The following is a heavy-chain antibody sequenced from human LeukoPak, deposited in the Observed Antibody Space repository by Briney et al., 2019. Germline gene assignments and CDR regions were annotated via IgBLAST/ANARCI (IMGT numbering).Heavy chain of an antibody. D-gene: IGHD6-19*01. CDR3: ARSRGAVADKYYYYYMDV. CDR1: GVSFSGYY. V-gene: IGHV4-59*10. Sequence: SETLSLTSAVYGVSFSGYYWSWIPPPHGKGLEWSGRIYTSGSTNYNPSLKSRVTMSVATSKNQFSLKLSSVTAADTAVYYCARSRGAVADKYYYYYMDVWGKGTTVTISS. J-gene: IGHJ6*03. CDR2: IYTSGST.